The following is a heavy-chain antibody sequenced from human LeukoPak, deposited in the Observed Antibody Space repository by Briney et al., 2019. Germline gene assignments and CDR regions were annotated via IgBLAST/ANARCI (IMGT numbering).Heavy chain of an antibody. D-gene: IGHD5-18*01. CDR3: VRRGGYSYGYPFDY. Sequence: SETLSLTCTVSGGSISSYYWSWIRQPPGKGLEWIGNIYYSGSTNYNPSLKSRVTISVDTSKNQFSLKLSSVTAADTAVYYCVRRGGYSYGYPFDYWGQGTLVTVSS. CDR2: IYYSGST. V-gene: IGHV4-59*08. J-gene: IGHJ4*02. CDR1: GGSISSYY.